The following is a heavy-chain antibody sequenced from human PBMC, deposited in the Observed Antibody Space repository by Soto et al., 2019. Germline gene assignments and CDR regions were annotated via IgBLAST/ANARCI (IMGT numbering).Heavy chain of an antibody. CDR3: ATLTTHLHWFDY. CDR2: ISGSGGRT. Sequence: PGGSLRLSCAASGFTFSSYAMNWVRQAPGKGLEWVSGISGSGGRTYYADSVKGRFTISRDNSKNTLYLQMNSLRAEDTAVYYCATLTTHLHWFDYWGQGTLVTVSS. J-gene: IGHJ4*02. V-gene: IGHV3-23*01. D-gene: IGHD1-1*01. CDR1: GFTFSSYA.